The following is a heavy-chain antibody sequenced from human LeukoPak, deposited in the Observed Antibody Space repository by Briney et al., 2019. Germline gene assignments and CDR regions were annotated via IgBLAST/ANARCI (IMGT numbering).Heavy chain of an antibody. CDR2: ISSNGGST. D-gene: IGHD6-13*01. Sequence: TGGSLRLSCAASGFTFSSYAMHWVRQAPGKGLEYVSAISSNGGSTYYANSVKGRFTISRDNSKNTLYLQMGSLRAEDMAVYYCARGGRLWQQLRGYYFDYWGQGTLVTVSS. J-gene: IGHJ4*02. V-gene: IGHV3-64*01. CDR3: ARGGRLWQQLRGYYFDY. CDR1: GFTFSSYA.